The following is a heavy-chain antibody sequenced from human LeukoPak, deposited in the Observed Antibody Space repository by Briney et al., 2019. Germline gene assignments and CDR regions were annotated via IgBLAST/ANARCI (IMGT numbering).Heavy chain of an antibody. V-gene: IGHV3-30*02. CDR1: GFTFSSFG. J-gene: IGHJ4*02. CDR3: AKGLEWLTDY. CDR2: IRYDGSNK. D-gene: IGHD3-3*01. Sequence: GGSLRLSCAASGFTFSSFGMHWVRQAPGKGLEWVAFIRYDGSNKYYADSVKGRFTISRDNSKNTLYLQMNSLRAEDTAVYYCAKGLEWLTDYWGQGTLVTVSS.